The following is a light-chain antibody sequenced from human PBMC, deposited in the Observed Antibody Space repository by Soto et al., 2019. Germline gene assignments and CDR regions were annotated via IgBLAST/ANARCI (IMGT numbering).Light chain of an antibody. Sequence: QSALTQPASVSGSPGQSITISCTVTSSDVGGYNYVSWYQQHPGKAPKLMIYEVSNRPSGVSNRFSGSKSGNTASLTISGLQAEDEADYYCSSYTSSKGVFGTGTKVTLL. CDR2: EVS. V-gene: IGLV2-14*01. J-gene: IGLJ1*01. CDR1: SSDVGGYNY. CDR3: SSYTSSKGV.